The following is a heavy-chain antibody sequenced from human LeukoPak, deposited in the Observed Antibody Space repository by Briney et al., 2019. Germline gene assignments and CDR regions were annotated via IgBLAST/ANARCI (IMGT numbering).Heavy chain of an antibody. CDR2: IYSSGST. V-gene: IGHV4-61*02. Sequence: SQTLSLTCTVSGGSISNGTSYWTWIRQPAGKSLEWLGRIYSSGSTNYNPSLKSRVTISVDTSKNQLSLKLSSVTAADTAVYYCARKGYGYDSSGPAFDIWGQGTMVTVSS. CDR1: GGSISNGTSY. CDR3: ARKGYGYDSSGPAFDI. J-gene: IGHJ3*02. D-gene: IGHD3-22*01.